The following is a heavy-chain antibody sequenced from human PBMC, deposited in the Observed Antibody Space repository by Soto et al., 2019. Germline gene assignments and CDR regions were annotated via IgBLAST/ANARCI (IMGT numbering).Heavy chain of an antibody. Sequence: SVIMSLTWTVSGGSISSGDYCWSWIRQPPGKGLEWIGYIYYSGSTYYNPSLKSRVTISVDTSKNQFSLKLSSVTAPDTAVYYCARFAGIIGSIDYWGQGTLVTLSS. CDR1: GGSISSGDYC. V-gene: IGHV4-30-4*01. CDR2: IYYSGST. CDR3: ARFAGIIGSIDY. J-gene: IGHJ4*02. D-gene: IGHD3-16*01.